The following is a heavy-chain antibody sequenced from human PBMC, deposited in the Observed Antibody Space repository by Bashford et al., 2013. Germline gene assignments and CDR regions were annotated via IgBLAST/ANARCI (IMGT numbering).Heavy chain of an antibody. CDR3: ARAQYGYYDEYFQL. D-gene: IGHD3-22*01. CDR2: ISSSSSHI. V-gene: IGHV3-21*01. J-gene: IGHJ1*01. Sequence: VRQAPGKGLEWVSSISSSSSHIFYADSVQGRFTISRDNAKNSLYLQMNSLRAEDTAVYYCARAQYGYYDEYFQLWGQGTLVTVSS.